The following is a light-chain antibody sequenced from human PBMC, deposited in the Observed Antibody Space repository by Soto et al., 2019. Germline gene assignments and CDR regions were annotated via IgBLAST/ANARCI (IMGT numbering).Light chain of an antibody. CDR3: CSYAGSYTYV. Sequence: QSALTQPRSGSGSPGQSVTISCSGTTSDVGGYNYVSWYQQHPGKAPKLMIYDVNKRPSGVPDRFSGSKSGNTAYLTISGLQAEDEADYYCCSYAGSYTYVFGTGTKLTV. CDR2: DVN. V-gene: IGLV2-11*01. CDR1: TSDVGGYNY. J-gene: IGLJ1*01.